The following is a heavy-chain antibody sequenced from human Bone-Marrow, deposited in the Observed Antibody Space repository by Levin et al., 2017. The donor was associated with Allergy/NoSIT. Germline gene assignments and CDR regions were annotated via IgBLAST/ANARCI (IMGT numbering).Heavy chain of an antibody. CDR3: ARESPRTKTWIQLWTHVFGMDV. J-gene: IGHJ6*02. Sequence: PGGSLRLSCAASGFTFSSYWMSWVRQAPGKGLEWVANIKQDGSEKYYVDSVKGRFTISRDNAKNSLYLQMNSLRAEDTAVYYCARESPRTKTWIQLWTHVFGMDVWGQGTTVTVSS. CDR1: GFTFSSYW. D-gene: IGHD5-18*01. V-gene: IGHV3-7*01. CDR2: IKQDGSEK.